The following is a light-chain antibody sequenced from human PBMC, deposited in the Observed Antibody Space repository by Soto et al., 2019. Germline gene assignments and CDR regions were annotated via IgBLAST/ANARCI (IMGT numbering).Light chain of an antibody. J-gene: IGKJ2*01. Sequence: DIQMTQSPSTLSASAGDRVTITCRASQGISTYLNWYQQKPGKAPKLLIYAASSLQSGVPSRFSGSGSETDFTLTISSLQPDDFATYYCQQYNSFGQGTKVDIK. CDR3: QQYNS. CDR2: AAS. CDR1: QGISTY. V-gene: IGKV1-39*01.